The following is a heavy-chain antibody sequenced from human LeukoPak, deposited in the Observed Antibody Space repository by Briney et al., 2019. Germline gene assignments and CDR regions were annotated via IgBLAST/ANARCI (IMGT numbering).Heavy chain of an antibody. V-gene: IGHV4-34*01. D-gene: IGHD6-25*01. J-gene: IGHJ4*02. CDR3: ASQDAAGYYFDY. Sequence: SETLSLTCAVYGGSFSGYYWSWIRQPPGKGLEWIGEINHSGSTNYNPSLKSRVTISVDTSKNQFSLKLSSVTAADTAVYYCASQDAAGYYFDYWGQGTLVTVPS. CDR2: INHSGST. CDR1: GGSFSGYY.